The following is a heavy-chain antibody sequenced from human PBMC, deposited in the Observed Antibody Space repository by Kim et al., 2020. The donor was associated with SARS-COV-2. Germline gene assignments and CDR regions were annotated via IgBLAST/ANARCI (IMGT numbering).Heavy chain of an antibody. V-gene: IGHV3-11*06. Sequence: VKGRFTISRDNAKNSLYLQMNSLRAEDTAVYYCARDRRYCSGGSCSQFDYWGQGTLVTVSS. CDR3: ARDRRYCSGGSCSQFDY. J-gene: IGHJ4*02. D-gene: IGHD2-15*01.